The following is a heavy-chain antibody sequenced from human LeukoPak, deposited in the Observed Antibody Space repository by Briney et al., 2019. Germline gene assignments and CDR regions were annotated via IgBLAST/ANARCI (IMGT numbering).Heavy chain of an antibody. V-gene: IGHV3-21*01. Sequence: GGSLRLPCAASGFTFSSYSMNWVRQAPGKGLEWVSSISSSSSYIYYADSVKGRFTISRDNAKNSLYLQMNNLRAEDTAVYYCARADRLGAALLASFDYWGQGTLVTVSS. CDR3: ARADRLGAALLASFDY. D-gene: IGHD3-16*01. CDR1: GFTFSSYS. CDR2: ISSSSSYI. J-gene: IGHJ4*02.